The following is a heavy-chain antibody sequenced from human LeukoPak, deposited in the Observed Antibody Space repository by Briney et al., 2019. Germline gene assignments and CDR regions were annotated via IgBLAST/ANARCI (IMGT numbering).Heavy chain of an antibody. CDR3: ARDQEGFDY. CDR2: IYPRDGST. V-gene: IGHV1-46*01. J-gene: IGHJ4*02. CDR1: GYTFTNNY. Sequence: ASVKVSCKASGYTFTNNYLHWVRQAPGQGLEWMGMIYPRDGSTSYAQNFQGRVTVTRDTSTTTVHMELRGLRSEDTAVYYCARDQEGFDYWGQGTVVTVSP.